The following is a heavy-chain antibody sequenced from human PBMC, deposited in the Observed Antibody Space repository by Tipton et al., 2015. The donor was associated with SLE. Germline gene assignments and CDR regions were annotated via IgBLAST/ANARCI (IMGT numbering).Heavy chain of an antibody. CDR3: ARKIDWKHAAFDI. Sequence: GSLRLSCEASGFTFSNYWMSWIRQAPGKGLEWVANIKQDGNEKYYVVSVKGRFTISRDNAKNSLFLHMNSLRVEDTAVYYCARKIDWKHAAFDIWGHGTMVTVS. V-gene: IGHV3-7*01. J-gene: IGHJ3*02. CDR2: IKQDGNEK. CDR1: GFTFSNYW. D-gene: IGHD3-9*01.